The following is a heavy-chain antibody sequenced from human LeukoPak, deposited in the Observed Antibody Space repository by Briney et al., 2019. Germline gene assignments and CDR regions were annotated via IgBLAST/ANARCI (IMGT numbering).Heavy chain of an antibody. Sequence: SETLSLTCTVSGDSISSSSYYWGWIRQPPGKGLEWIGSIYYSGSTYYNPSLKSRVTISVDTSKNQFSLKLSSVTAADTAVYYCARDRGVVVTATYFDYWGQGTLVTVSS. J-gene: IGHJ4*02. V-gene: IGHV4-39*07. CDR2: IYYSGST. CDR3: ARDRGVVVTATYFDY. D-gene: IGHD2-21*02. CDR1: GDSISSSSYY.